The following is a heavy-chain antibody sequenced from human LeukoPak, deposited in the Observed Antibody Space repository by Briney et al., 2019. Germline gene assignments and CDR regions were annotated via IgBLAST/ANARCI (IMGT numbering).Heavy chain of an antibody. Sequence: GGSLRLSCAAAGFSFTNAWMNWVRQAPGKGLEWVGRIQTKSVGGTRDYAAPVKGRFTISRDDSKNTLYLQMNSLKTEDTAVYYCTTSFTSFAYWGQGTLVTVSS. CDR3: TTSFTSFAY. J-gene: IGHJ4*02. CDR2: IQTKSVGGTR. D-gene: IGHD3-16*01. CDR1: GFSFTNAW. V-gene: IGHV3-15*01.